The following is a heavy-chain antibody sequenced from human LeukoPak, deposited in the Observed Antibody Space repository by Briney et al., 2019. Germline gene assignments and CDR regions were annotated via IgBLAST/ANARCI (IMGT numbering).Heavy chain of an antibody. D-gene: IGHD6-13*01. V-gene: IGHV3-9*01. CDR1: GFTFSSYG. Sequence: GGSLRLSCAASGFTFSSYGMHWVRQAPGKGLEWVSGISWNSGSIGYADSVKGRFTISRDNAKNSLYLQMNSLRAEDTALYYCAKDVQNSIAAAGPDYWGQGTLVTVSS. CDR3: AKDVQNSIAAAGPDY. J-gene: IGHJ4*02. CDR2: ISWNSGSI.